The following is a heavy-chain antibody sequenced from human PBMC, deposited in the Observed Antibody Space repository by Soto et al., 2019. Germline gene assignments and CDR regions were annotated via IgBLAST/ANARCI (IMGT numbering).Heavy chain of an antibody. CDR1: GFTFSRYA. V-gene: IGHV3-30-3*01. J-gene: IGHJ6*02. Sequence: QVQLVESGGGVVQPGRSLRLSCAASGFTFSRYAMHWVRQAPGKGLEWVAGLTHDSTNKYYADSVKGRFTISRDNSKNTVDLQMSSLRVEDTAVYHCARAAMLLRGDTGYNYGMDVWGQGTAVSVSS. CDR3: ARAAMLLRGDTGYNYGMDV. CDR2: LTHDSTNK. D-gene: IGHD4-17*01.